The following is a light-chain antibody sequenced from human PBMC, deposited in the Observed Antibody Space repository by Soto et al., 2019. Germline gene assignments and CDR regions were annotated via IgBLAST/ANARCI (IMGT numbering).Light chain of an antibody. CDR3: QQYDNLSWT. CDR2: GAS. CDR1: QSISGTF. Sequence: VLTQSPDTLYLPPGERATLSCRAGQSISGTFLNWYQQKPGQAPRLLIYGASNRATGTPDRFSGSGSGTDFTLTISRLEPEDFAVYFCQQYDNLSWTFGQGTKVHIK. V-gene: IGKV3-20*01. J-gene: IGKJ1*01.